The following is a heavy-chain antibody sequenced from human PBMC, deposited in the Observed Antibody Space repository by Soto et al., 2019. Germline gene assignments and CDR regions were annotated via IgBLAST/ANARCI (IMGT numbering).Heavy chain of an antibody. CDR2: IYYSVST. V-gene: IGHV4-30-4*01. CDR1: GGSISSGDYY. Sequence: QVQLQESGPGLVKPSQTLSLTCTVSGGSISSGDYYWSWIRQPPGKGLEWIGYIYYSVSTYYNPSLKIRLTISVHTSKNQFSLKLRAVTAADTAVYYCATDMCFKGDWGHGTLVTVSS. J-gene: IGHJ4*01. D-gene: IGHD3-10*02. CDR3: ATDMCFKGD.